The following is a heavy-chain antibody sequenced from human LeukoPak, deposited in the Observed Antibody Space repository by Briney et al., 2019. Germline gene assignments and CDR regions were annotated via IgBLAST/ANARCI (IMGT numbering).Heavy chain of an antibody. J-gene: IGHJ5*02. CDR1: AFTFSSYA. CDR3: ARDAGWSLDP. V-gene: IGHV3-72*01. D-gene: IGHD1-26*01. Sequence: GSLSLSCAASAFTFSSYAMHWVRQAPGKGLEWVGRIRTKPDSYNTDYAASGGGRFSISRDDSKSSLFLQMESLKTEDTAIYYCARDAGWSLDPWGQGTLVTVFS. CDR2: IRTKPDSYNT.